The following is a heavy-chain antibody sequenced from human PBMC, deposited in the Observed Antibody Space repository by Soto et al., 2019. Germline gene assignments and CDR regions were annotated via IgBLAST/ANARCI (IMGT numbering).Heavy chain of an antibody. CDR2: IYYSGST. J-gene: IGHJ5*02. Sequence: SETLSLTCTVSGGSISSYYWSWIRQPPGKGLEWIGYIYYSGSTNYNPSLKSRVTISVDTSKNQFSLKLSSVTAADTAVYYCARGVAARRGWFDPWGPGTLVTVSS. D-gene: IGHD6-6*01. CDR3: ARGVAARRGWFDP. CDR1: GGSISSYY. V-gene: IGHV4-59*01.